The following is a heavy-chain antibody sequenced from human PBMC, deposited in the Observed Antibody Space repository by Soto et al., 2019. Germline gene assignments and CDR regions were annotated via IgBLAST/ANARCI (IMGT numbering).Heavy chain of an antibody. CDR2: INHSGST. J-gene: IGHJ4*02. V-gene: IGHV4-34*01. CDR1: GGSFSGYY. D-gene: IGHD3-3*01. Sequence: SETLSLTCAVYGGSFSGYYWSWIRQPPGKGLEWIGEINHSGSTNYNPSLKSRVTISVDTSKNQFSLKLSSVTAADTAVYYCARGGRFLEWLLFARYYFDYWGQGTLVTVLL. CDR3: ARGGRFLEWLLFARYYFDY.